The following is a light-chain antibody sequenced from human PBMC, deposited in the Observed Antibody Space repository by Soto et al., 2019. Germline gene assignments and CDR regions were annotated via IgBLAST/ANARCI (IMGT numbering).Light chain of an antibody. Sequence: EIVLTQSPGTLSLSPGERATLSCRASQSVSSSYLAWYQQKPGQAPRLLIYGASGRATGIPDRFSGSVSGTDFTLTISRLEPEDFAVYYFQKYGSSPPVTLGQGTRLEMK. CDR3: QKYGSSPPVT. J-gene: IGKJ5*01. CDR1: QSVSSSY. V-gene: IGKV3-20*01. CDR2: GAS.